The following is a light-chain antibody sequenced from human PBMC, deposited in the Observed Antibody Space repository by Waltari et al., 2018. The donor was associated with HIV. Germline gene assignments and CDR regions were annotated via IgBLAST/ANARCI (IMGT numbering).Light chain of an antibody. V-gene: IGLV7-46*01. CDR2: DTN. Sequence: QAVVTQEPSLPVSPGGTVTLTCGSSTGAVTSGHYPYWFQQKPGQAPRTLIYDTNNKHSWTPARFSASLLGGKAALTLSGAQPEDEAEYYCLVSYSGARVFGGGTKLTVL. CDR1: TGAVTSGHY. J-gene: IGLJ2*01. CDR3: LVSYSGARV.